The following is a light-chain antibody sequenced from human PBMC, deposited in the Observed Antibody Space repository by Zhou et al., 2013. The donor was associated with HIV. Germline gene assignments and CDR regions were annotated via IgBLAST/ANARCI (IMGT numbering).Light chain of an antibody. V-gene: IGKV1-39*01. Sequence: IQMTQSPSSLSASVGDRVTITCRASQSISSYLNWYQQKPGKAPKLLIYLASTLQSGVPSRFSGSGSGTDFTLTISSLQPEDFATYFCQQSYSTPKTFGQGTKVEIK. CDR1: QSISSY. CDR2: LAS. J-gene: IGKJ1*01. CDR3: QQSYSTPKT.